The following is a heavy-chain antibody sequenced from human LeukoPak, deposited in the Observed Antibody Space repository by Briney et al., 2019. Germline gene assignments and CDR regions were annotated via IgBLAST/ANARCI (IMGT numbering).Heavy chain of an antibody. Sequence: ETSETLSLTCTVSGDSISTYYWSWIRQPPGKGLEWIGYIFYNGNTNYNLSLKSRVTMSMDTSKNQFSLRLNSVTAADTALYFCAREEQSVGPYFDYWGQGILVTVSS. V-gene: IGHV4-59*01. CDR3: AREEQSVGPYFDY. CDR2: IFYNGNT. J-gene: IGHJ4*02. D-gene: IGHD3-10*01. CDR1: GDSISTYY.